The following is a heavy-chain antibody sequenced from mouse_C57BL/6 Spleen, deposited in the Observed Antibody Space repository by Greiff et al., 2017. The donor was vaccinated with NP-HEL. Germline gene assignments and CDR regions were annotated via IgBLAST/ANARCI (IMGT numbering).Heavy chain of an antibody. J-gene: IGHJ4*01. Sequence: EVKVEESGGGLVQPGGSLKLSCAASGFTFSDYGMAWVRQAPRKGPEWVAFISNLAYSIYYADTVTGRFTISRENAKNTLYLEMSSLRSEDTAMYYCARLGLRRGYAMDYWGQGTSVTVSS. CDR3: ARLGLRRGYAMDY. D-gene: IGHD2-4*01. V-gene: IGHV5-15*04. CDR2: ISNLAYSI. CDR1: GFTFSDYG.